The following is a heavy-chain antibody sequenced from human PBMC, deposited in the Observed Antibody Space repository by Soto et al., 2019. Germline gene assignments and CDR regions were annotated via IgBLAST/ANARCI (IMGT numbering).Heavy chain of an antibody. CDR3: ARAPSGSYPEFDY. Sequence: XVSLRLSFAASGFIFSSYTMHWVRQAPGKGLEWVGVITYDGSNQYYADSVKGRFTISRDNSRNMLFLQMNSLRPDDTAVYYCARAPSGSYPEFDYWGQGTLVNV. J-gene: IGHJ4*02. V-gene: IGHV3-30-3*01. CDR2: ITYDGSNQ. D-gene: IGHD1-26*01. CDR1: GFIFSSYT.